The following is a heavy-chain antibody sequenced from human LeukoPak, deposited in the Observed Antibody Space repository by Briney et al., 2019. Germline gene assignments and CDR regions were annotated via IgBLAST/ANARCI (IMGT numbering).Heavy chain of an antibody. CDR3: ARVFYSSSNYYYYYMDV. V-gene: IGHV3-66*01. D-gene: IGHD6-6*01. CDR1: GFTVSSNY. J-gene: IGHJ6*03. Sequence: PGGSVRLSCAASGFTVSSNYMSWVRQAPGKGLEWVSVIYSGGSTYYADSVKGRFTISRDNSKNTLYLQMNSLRAEDTAVYYCARVFYSSSNYYYYYMDVWGKGTTVTVSS. CDR2: IYSGGST.